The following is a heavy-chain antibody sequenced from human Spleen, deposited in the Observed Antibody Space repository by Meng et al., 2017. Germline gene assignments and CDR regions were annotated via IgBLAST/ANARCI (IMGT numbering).Heavy chain of an antibody. CDR1: GFTFSSYA. V-gene: IGHV3-30*09. J-gene: IGHJ5*02. CDR3: ARDLGLTNWFDP. CDR2: ISYDGSNK. D-gene: IGHD3/OR15-3a*01. Sequence: VQLLESGGGLVQPGGSLRLSCAASGFTFSSYAMTWVRQAPGEGLEWVAVISYDGSNKYYADSVKGRFAISRDNSRNTLSLQMNSLRAEDTAVYYCARDLGLTNWFDPWGQGTLVTVSS.